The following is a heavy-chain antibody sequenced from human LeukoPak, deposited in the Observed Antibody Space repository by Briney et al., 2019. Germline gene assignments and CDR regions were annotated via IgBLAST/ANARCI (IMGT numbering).Heavy chain of an antibody. J-gene: IGHJ4*02. Sequence: SETLSLTCAVYGGSFSGCYWSWIRQPPGQGLEWIGEITHSGSTTYNPSLKSRVTISVDTSKNQFSLKLSFVTAADTAVYYCARRGSKKSGSGSYRYWGQGTLVTVSS. CDR3: ARRGSKKSGSGSYRY. V-gene: IGHV4-34*01. CDR1: GGSFSGCY. CDR2: ITHSGST. D-gene: IGHD3-10*01.